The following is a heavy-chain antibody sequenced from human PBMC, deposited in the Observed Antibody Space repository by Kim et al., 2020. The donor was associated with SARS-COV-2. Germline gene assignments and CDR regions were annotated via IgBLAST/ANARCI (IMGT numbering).Heavy chain of an antibody. CDR1: GGSFSGYY. CDR2: INHSGST. J-gene: IGHJ6*01. Sequence: SETLSLTCAVYGGSFSGYYWSWIRQPPGKGLEWIGEINHSGSTNYNPSLKSRVTISVDTSKNQFSLKLSSVTAADTAVEYCAREGYSSSWCGLSRLMDV. CDR3: AREGYSSSWCGLSRLMDV. V-gene: IGHV4-34*01. D-gene: IGHD6-13*01.